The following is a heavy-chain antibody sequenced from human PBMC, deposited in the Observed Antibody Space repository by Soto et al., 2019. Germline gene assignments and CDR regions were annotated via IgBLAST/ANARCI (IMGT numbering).Heavy chain of an antibody. V-gene: IGHV1-69*02. J-gene: IGHJ4*02. CDR1: GDTFSFYS. CDR2: INPILSMS. Sequence: QVQLVQSGAEVKKPGSSVRVSCKASGDTFSFYSINWVRQAPGLGLEWMGRINPILSMSNYAQRFQGRVTVTADKSQSTAYMELSRLRSEDTAMYYCASSYGSGFRAFDYWGQGALVTVSS. D-gene: IGHD3-10*01. CDR3: ASSYGSGFRAFDY.